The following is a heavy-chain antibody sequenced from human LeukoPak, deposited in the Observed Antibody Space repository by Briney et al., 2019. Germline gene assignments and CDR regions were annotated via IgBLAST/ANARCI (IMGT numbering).Heavy chain of an antibody. Sequence: GASVKVSCKASGYTFTSYDINWVRQATGQGLEWMGWMNPNSGNTGYAQKFQGRVTMTRNTSINTAYMELSSLRSEDTAVYYCARVGSGSYWAPGYYYYYMDVWGKGTTVTISS. CDR3: ARVGSGSYWAPGYYYYYMDV. J-gene: IGHJ6*03. V-gene: IGHV1-8*01. CDR1: GYTFTSYD. CDR2: MNPNSGNT. D-gene: IGHD3-10*01.